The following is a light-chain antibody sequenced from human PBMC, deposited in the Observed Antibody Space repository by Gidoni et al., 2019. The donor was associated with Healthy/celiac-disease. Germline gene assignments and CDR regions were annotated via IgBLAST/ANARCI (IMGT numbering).Light chain of an antibody. V-gene: IGKV3-11*01. CDR3: QQRSNWPT. CDR2: AAS. J-gene: IGKJ2*01. Sequence: EIVLTQSPAPLSLSPGDRATLSCRASQSVSSYLAWYQQKPGQAPRLLIYAASNRATGIPARFSGSGSGTDFTLTISSLEPEDFAVYYCQQRSNWPTFGQGTKLEIK. CDR1: QSVSSY.